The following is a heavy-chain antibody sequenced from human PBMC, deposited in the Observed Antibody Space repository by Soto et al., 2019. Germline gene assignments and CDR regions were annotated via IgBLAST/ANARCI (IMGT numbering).Heavy chain of an antibody. D-gene: IGHD3-10*02. J-gene: IGHJ3*02. V-gene: IGHV3-7*01. CDR2: IKQDGSEK. CDR1: GFTFSSYW. CDR3: ASVLALNAFDI. Sequence: PGGSLRLSCAASGFTFSSYWMSWVRQAPGKGLEWVANIKQDGSEKYYVDSVKGRFTISRDNAKNSLYLQMNSLRVEDTAVYYCASVLALNAFDIWGQGTMVTVSS.